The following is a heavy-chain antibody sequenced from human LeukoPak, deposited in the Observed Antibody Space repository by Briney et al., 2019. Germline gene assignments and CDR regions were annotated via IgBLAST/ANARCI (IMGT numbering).Heavy chain of an antibody. J-gene: IGHJ3*02. D-gene: IGHD2-2*01. CDR2: IYPGDSDT. CDR3: ARRGYCSSTACSVAPFDI. CDR1: GYSFTTYW. V-gene: IGHV5-51*01. Sequence: GESLKISCKGSGYSFTTYWIGWVRQMPGKGLEWMGIIYPGDSDTRYSPSFQGQVTTSADKSISTAYLQWSSLKASDTAMYYCARRGYCSSTACSVAPFDIWGQGTMVTVSS.